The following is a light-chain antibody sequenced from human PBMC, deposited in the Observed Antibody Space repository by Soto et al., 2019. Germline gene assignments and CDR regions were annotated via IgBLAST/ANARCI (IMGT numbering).Light chain of an antibody. CDR1: QSVSNNY. J-gene: IGKJ1*01. V-gene: IGKV3-20*01. Sequence: EIVLTQSPGTLSLSPGERATLSCRASQSVSNNYLAWYQQKPGQAPRLLIYGASTRATGIPDRLSDSGSGTDFTLTISRLEPEDSAVYYCQQYGSSPTWTLGQGTKVDTK. CDR3: QQYGSSPTWT. CDR2: GAS.